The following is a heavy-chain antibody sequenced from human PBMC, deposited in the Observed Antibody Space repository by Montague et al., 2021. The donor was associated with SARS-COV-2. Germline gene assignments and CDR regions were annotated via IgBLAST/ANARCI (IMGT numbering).Heavy chain of an antibody. V-gene: IGHV2-5*01. Sequence: PALVKPTQTLTLTCTFSGFSLSTPNVGVAWIRQPPGKALEWLAVIYSNGDKRYSPSLQRRLTITKDTSRNQVVVSLTNVDPLDTATYYCAHLIRYYDIFTGIPFDVWGQGTTVTVSS. J-gene: IGHJ6*02. D-gene: IGHD3-9*01. CDR1: GFSLSTPNVG. CDR2: IYSNGDK. CDR3: AHLIRYYDIFTGIPFDV.